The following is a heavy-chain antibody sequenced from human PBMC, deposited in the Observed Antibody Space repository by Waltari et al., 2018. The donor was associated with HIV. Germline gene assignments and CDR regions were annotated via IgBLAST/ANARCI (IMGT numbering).Heavy chain of an antibody. V-gene: IGHV1-18*01. D-gene: IGHD4-17*01. Sequence: QVHLVQSGAELKKTGASVKLSCKASGYTFTNFGINWVRQAPGQGLEWMGWFNCYNDDTKNARKSQDRVTMTTDTSTSTAYMELRSLRSDDTAVYYCARFFPTATTTGWYLDLWGPGTLVSMSS. J-gene: IGHJ2*01. CDR3: ARFFPTATTTGWYLDL. CDR1: GYTFTNFG. CDR2: FNCYNDDT.